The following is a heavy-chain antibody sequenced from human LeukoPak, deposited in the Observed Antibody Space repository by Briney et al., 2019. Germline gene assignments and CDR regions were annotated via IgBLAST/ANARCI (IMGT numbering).Heavy chain of an antibody. Sequence: SETLSLTCTVSGGSISSSSYYWSWIRQPPGKGLEWIGEINHSGSTNYNPSLKSRVTISVDTSKNQFSLKLSSVTAADTAVYYCARGPFNVDTAMVTVPFLDYWGQGTLVTVSS. CDR3: ARGPFNVDTAMVTVPFLDY. D-gene: IGHD5-18*01. V-gene: IGHV4-39*07. J-gene: IGHJ4*02. CDR2: INHSGST. CDR1: GGSISSSSYY.